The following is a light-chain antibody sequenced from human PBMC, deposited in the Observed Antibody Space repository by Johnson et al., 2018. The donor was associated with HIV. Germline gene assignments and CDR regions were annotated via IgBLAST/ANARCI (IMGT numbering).Light chain of an antibody. J-gene: IGLJ1*01. Sequence: QSVLTQPPSVSAAPGQKVTISCSGNSSNIGNNYISWYQQLPGTAPKLLIYDNNKRPSGIPDRFSASKSGTSATLGITGLQTGDEADYYCGTWDSSLSTYVVGRGTRVTVL. CDR3: GTWDSSLSTYV. CDR2: DNN. CDR1: SSNIGNNY. V-gene: IGLV1-51*01.